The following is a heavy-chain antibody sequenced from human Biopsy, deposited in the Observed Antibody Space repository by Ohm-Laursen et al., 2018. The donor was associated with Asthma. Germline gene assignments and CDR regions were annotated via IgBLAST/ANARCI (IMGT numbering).Heavy chain of an antibody. V-gene: IGHV4-39*01. CDR3: VRGSSSWHHGPFHYYYGLDV. CDR2: IYYRGTT. CDR1: SGSGGYMRSGNYY. J-gene: IGHJ6*02. D-gene: IGHD6-13*01. Sequence: SQTLSLTCSLSSGSGGYMRSGNYYWGWIRQPPGKGLEWIGSIYYRGTTYYNPSPESRVTVSGDTSKNQFPLNLTTVTAADTAVYYCVRGSSSWHHGPFHYYYGLDVWGQGTTATVSS.